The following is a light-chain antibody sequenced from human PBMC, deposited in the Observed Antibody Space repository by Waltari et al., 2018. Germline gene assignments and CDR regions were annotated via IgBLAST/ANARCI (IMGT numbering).Light chain of an antibody. CDR1: QSVSR. CDR2: DVS. J-gene: IGKJ1*01. Sequence: EIVLTQSPGTLSLSPGESATLSCRASQSVSRLVWYQQKPGQAPRLLIYDVSTRATGIPDRFSGSASGTDFSLTISRLESEDFAVYYCQHYVTLPVTFGQGTKVEIK. CDR3: QHYVTLPVT. V-gene: IGKV3-20*01.